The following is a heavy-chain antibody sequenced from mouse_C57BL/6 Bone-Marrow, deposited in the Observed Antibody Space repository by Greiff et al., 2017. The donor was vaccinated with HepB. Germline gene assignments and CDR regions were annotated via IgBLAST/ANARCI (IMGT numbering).Heavy chain of an antibody. CDR2: IYPGNGDT. Sequence: QVQLKESGAALVRPGASVQMSCKASGYTFTSYNMHWVKQTPRQGLEWIGAIYPGNGDTSYNQKFKGKATLTVDKSTSTAYMQLSSLTSEDSAVYFCARAYGNYVVDYWGQGTSVTVSS. CDR3: ARAYGNYVVDY. CDR1: GYTFTSYN. D-gene: IGHD2-1*01. V-gene: IGHV1-12*01. J-gene: IGHJ4*01.